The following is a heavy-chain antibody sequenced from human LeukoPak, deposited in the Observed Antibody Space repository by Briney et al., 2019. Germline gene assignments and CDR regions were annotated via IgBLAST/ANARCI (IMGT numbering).Heavy chain of an antibody. V-gene: IGHV3-66*01. J-gene: IGHJ4*02. D-gene: IGHD3-10*01. CDR3: ESSLWDFDC. CDR2: IGSYGST. Sequence: GGSLRLSCAASGFTVSSNYMSWVRQAPGRGLEWVTVIGSYGSTYYAESVKGRFTISIDNSKNTLFLQMNSLRAEDTAVYYCESSLWDFDCWGQGAPVTVSS. CDR1: GFTVSSNY.